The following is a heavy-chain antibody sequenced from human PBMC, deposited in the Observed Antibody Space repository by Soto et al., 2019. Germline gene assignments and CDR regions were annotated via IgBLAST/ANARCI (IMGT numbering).Heavy chain of an antibody. J-gene: IGHJ4*02. CDR2: ISSSSSYI. CDR3: ASWGETYYDFWSGDY. V-gene: IGHV3-21*01. D-gene: IGHD3-3*01. CDR1: GFTFSSYS. Sequence: GGSLRLSCAASGFTFSSYSMNWVRQAPGKGLEWVSSISSSSSYIYYADAVKGRFTISRGNAKNSLYLQMNSLRAEDTAVYYCASWGETYYDFWSGDYWGQGTLVTVSS.